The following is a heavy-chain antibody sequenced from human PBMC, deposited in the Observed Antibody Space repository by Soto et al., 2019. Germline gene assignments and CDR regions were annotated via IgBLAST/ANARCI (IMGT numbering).Heavy chain of an antibody. CDR3: AGMAVSTPHWLHS. V-gene: IGHV4-61*01. Sequence: LSLTCTVSGASVSSGNYYWTWLRQPPGKRLDWIGYIYNTGRTTYNPSLKSRVTMSLDTSKNQFSLKVDSVTAADTAIYYCAGMAVSTPHWLHSCGTGTLVTV. J-gene: IGHJ5*01. D-gene: IGHD4-17*01. CDR2: IYNTGRT. CDR1: GASVSSGNYY.